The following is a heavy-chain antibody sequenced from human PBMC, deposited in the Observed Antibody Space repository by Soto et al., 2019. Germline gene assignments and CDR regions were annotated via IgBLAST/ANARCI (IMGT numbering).Heavy chain of an antibody. Sequence: GGSLRFSCAAAGFTISSYGMHSVRQAPGKGLEWVAVIWFDGGNEDYGDSVRGRFTISRDNSKNPLYLEMNSLRAEDTAVYHCARGSGNRGSARYYGLDVWGQGTTVTVSS. CDR1: GFTISSYG. D-gene: IGHD3-10*01. V-gene: IGHV3-33*01. CDR2: IWFDGGNE. CDR3: ARGSGNRGSARYYGLDV. J-gene: IGHJ6*02.